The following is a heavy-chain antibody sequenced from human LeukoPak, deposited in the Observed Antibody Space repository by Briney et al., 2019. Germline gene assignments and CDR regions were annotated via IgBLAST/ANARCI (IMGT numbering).Heavy chain of an antibody. V-gene: IGHV4-34*01. CDR3: ARGPVLKNSSGYYRYYYYMDV. Sequence: SETLSLTCVVYGGSFSGYYWNWIRQPPGKGLEWIGEIIHSGSTNYNPSLKSRVTISVDTSKNQFSLKLSSVTAAGTAVYYCARGPVLKNSSGYYRYYYYMDVWGKGTTVTVSS. D-gene: IGHD3-22*01. CDR2: IIHSGST. CDR1: GGSFSGYY. J-gene: IGHJ6*03.